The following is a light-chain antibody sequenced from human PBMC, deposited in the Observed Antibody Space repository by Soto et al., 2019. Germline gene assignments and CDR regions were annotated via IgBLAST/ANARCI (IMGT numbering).Light chain of an antibody. J-gene: IGKJ2*01. V-gene: IGKV4-1*01. CDR3: QQFYTTPRT. CDR2: WAS. Sequence: DIVMTQAPDSLAASLGAIVTINCKSSRNLLYNDKNYVAWYQQRPGQAPKLLIYWASTRESEVPVRISGSGSVTDFRLNIRDLQAADAAVYYCQQFYTTPRTFGQGTRVAI. CDR1: RNLLYNDKNY.